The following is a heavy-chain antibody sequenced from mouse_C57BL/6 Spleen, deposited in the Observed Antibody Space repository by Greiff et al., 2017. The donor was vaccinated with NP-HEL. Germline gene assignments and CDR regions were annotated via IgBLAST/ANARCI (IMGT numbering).Heavy chain of an antibody. CDR1: GYTFTSYG. V-gene: IGHV1-81*01. D-gene: IGHD2-5*01. Sequence: VQLQQSGAELARPGASVKLSCKASGYTFTSYGISWVKQRTGQGLEWIGEIYPRSGNTYYNEKFKGKATLTADKSSSTAYMELRSLTSEDSAVYFCARRYSNPYWYFDVWGTGTTVTVSS. CDR3: ARRYSNPYWYFDV. J-gene: IGHJ1*03. CDR2: IYPRSGNT.